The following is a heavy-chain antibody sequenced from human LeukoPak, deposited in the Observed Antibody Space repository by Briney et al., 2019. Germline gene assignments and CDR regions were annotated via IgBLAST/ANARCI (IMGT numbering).Heavy chain of an antibody. V-gene: IGHV3-48*01. CDR1: GFTFSSYS. CDR2: ISSSSSTI. Sequence: GGSLRLSCAASGFTFSSYSMNWVRQAPGKGLEWVSYISSSSSTIYYADSVKGRFTISRDNAKNSLYLQMNSLRAEDTALYHCVRRKINYDSTGYYYYFDYWGQGTLVTVSS. CDR3: VRRKINYDSTGYYYYFDY. J-gene: IGHJ4*02. D-gene: IGHD3-22*01.